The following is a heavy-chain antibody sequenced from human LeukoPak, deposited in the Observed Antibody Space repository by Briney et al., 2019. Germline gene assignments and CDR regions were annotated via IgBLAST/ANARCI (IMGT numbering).Heavy chain of an antibody. CDR3: ARGLSSSSSAANYYYYGMDV. Sequence: SETLSLTCAVYGGSFSGYYWSWIRQPPGKGLEWIGEINHSGSTNYNPSLKSRVTISVDTSKNQFSLKLSSVTAADTAVYYCARGLSSSSSAANYYYYGMDVWGQGTTVTVSS. V-gene: IGHV4-34*01. J-gene: IGHJ6*02. D-gene: IGHD6-6*01. CDR2: INHSGST. CDR1: GGSFSGYY.